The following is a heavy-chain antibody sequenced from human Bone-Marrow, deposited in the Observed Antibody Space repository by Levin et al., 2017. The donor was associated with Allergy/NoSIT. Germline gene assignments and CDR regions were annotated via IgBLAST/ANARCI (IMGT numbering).Heavy chain of an antibody. CDR1: GGSTRDYY. CDR2: IYYTGRT. J-gene: IGHJ4*02. V-gene: IGHV4-59*01. CDR3: ARGDTSSWRIDY. Sequence: KASETLSLTCSFSGGSTRDYYCSWIRQFPGKGLEWIGYIYYTGRTTYNPSLRSRVTISVDTSRNHFSLRLRSVTAADTAVYYCARGDTSSWRIDYWGQGTVVTVSS. D-gene: IGHD6-13*01.